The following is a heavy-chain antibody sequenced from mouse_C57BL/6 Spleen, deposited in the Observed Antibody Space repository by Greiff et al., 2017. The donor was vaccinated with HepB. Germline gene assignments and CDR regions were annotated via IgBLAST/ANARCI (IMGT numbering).Heavy chain of an antibody. CDR3: AREGSSSRVFDV. Sequence: QVQLQQPGAELVKPGASVKLSCKASGYTFTSYWMHWVKQRPGQGLEWIGMIHPNSGSTNYNEKFKSKATLTVDKSSSTTYMQLSSLTSEDSAVYYCAREGSSSRVFDVWGTGTTVTVSS. CDR1: GYTFTSYW. V-gene: IGHV1-64*01. CDR2: IHPNSGST. J-gene: IGHJ1*03. D-gene: IGHD1-3*01.